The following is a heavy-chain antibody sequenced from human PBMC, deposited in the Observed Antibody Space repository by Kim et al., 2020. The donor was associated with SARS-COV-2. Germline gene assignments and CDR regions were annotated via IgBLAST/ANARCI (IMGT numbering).Heavy chain of an antibody. Sequence: GGSLRLSCAASGFIFSDYYMSWIRQAPGKGLEWVSYISSSGTTIYYSDSVKGRFTISRNNAKNSLYLQMNSLRGEDTAVYYCARAGSSSSSRGYFDWGQGTLVNVSS. CDR3: ARAGSSSSSRGYFD. J-gene: IGHJ4*02. CDR1: GFIFSDYY. V-gene: IGHV3-11*04. CDR2: ISSSGTTI. D-gene: IGHD6-6*01.